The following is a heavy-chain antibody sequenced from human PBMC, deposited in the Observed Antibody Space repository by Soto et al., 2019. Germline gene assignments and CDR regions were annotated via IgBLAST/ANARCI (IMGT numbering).Heavy chain of an antibody. CDR2: ISGSGGST. CDR1: GFTFSSYA. CDR3: AKDYFSGRRYYFDY. V-gene: IGHV3-23*01. J-gene: IGHJ4*02. Sequence: GESLKISCAASGFTFSSYAMSWVRQAPGKGLEWVSAISGSGGSTYYADSVKGRFTISRDNSKNTLYLKMNSLRAEDTAVYYCAKDYFSGRRYYFDYWGEGTLVAVSS. D-gene: IGHD2-15*01.